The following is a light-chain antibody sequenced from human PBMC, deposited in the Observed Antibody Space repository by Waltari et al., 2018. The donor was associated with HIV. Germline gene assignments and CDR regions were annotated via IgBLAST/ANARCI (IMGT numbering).Light chain of an antibody. Sequence: QSVLTQPPSASGTPGQRVTISCSGSSSNIGSNYVYWYQQLPGTAPNLLIYRNNQRPSGVPDRFSGSKSGTSASLAISVLRSEDEADYYCAAWDDILSGSYVFGTGTKVTVL. CDR3: AAWDDILSGSYV. CDR2: RNN. CDR1: SSNIGSNY. J-gene: IGLJ1*01. V-gene: IGLV1-47*01.